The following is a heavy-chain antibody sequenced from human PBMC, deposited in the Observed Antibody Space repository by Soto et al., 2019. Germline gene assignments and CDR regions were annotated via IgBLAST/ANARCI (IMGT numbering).Heavy chain of an antibody. Sequence: GESLKISCKGSGYSFTSYWIGWVRQMPGKRLEWMGIIYPGDSDTRYSPSLQGQVTISADKSISTAYLQWSSLKASDTAMYYCAGGGVRGVITRTRDYYGMDVWGQGTTVTVSS. CDR3: AGGGVRGVITRTRDYYGMDV. D-gene: IGHD3-10*01. CDR1: GYSFTSYW. CDR2: IYPGDSDT. V-gene: IGHV5-51*01. J-gene: IGHJ6*02.